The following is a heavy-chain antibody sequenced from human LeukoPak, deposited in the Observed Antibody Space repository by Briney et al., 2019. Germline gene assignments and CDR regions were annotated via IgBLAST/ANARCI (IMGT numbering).Heavy chain of an antibody. CDR1: GFTVSSNY. CDR2: IYSGGST. J-gene: IGHJ6*02. V-gene: IGHV3-53*01. Sequence: GGSLRLSCAASGFTVSSNYMSWVRQAPGKGLEWVSVIYSGGSTYYADSVKGRFTISRDNSKNTLYLQMNSLRAEDTAVYYCARGDYYDSSGYFAPYYYGMDVWGQGTTVTVSS. D-gene: IGHD3-22*01. CDR3: ARGDYYDSSGYFAPYYYGMDV.